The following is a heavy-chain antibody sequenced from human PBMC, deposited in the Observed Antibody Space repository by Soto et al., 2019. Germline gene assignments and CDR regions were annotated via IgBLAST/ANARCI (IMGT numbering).Heavy chain of an antibody. J-gene: IGHJ4*02. CDR3: ARLGLGDGDPDY. D-gene: IGHD3-16*01. Sequence: QLQLQESGPGLVKPSETLSLTCTVSGGSISKSNYFWGWIRQAPGKGLEWIGSILYSGTTSYNSSLKSRVIFSVDTSKNQFSLILSSVTAADTAVYYCARLGLGDGDPDYWGQGTLVTVSS. V-gene: IGHV4-39*01. CDR2: ILYSGTT. CDR1: GGSISKSNYF.